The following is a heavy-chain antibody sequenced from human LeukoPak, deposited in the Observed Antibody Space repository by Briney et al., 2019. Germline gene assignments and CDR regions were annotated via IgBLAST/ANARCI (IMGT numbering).Heavy chain of an antibody. Sequence: SETLSLTCTVSGGSLSSGVYYWSWIRQPPGKGLEWIGYIYYSGRTYYTPSLKSRVTISVVTSKIKFSLKLSSVTAADTAVYYCASRLGYSSSASYYYYGMDVWGQGTTVTVSS. CDR2: IYYSGRT. CDR3: ASRLGYSSSASYYYYGMDV. CDR1: GGSLSSGVYY. J-gene: IGHJ6*02. V-gene: IGHV4-30-4*01. D-gene: IGHD6-13*01.